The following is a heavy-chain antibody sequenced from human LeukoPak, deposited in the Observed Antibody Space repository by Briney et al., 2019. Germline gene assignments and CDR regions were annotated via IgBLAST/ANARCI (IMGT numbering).Heavy chain of an antibody. D-gene: IGHD2-2*01. V-gene: IGHV4-61*01. CDR3: ARVTCTSTSCYRKDAFDI. CDR1: GYSISSGYY. J-gene: IGHJ3*02. CDR2: IYYSGTT. Sequence: PSETLSLTCTVSGYSISSGYYWGWIRQPPGKGLEWIGYIYYSGTTNYNPSLKGRVTISVDTSKNQFSLKLSSVTAADTAVYYCARVTCTSTSCYRKDAFDIWGQGTMVTVSS.